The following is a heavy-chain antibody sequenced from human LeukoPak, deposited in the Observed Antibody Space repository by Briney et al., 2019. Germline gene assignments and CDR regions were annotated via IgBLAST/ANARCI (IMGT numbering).Heavy chain of an antibody. Sequence: SETLSLTCTVSGASISSCYWSWIRQPPGKGLEWIGYIFHSGSYNYNPSLKSRVTISVDTSKNQLSLKLSSVTAADTAVYYCARGAPGGNDYGDYWGQGTLVTVSS. J-gene: IGHJ4*02. CDR1: GASISSCY. CDR2: IFHSGSY. CDR3: ARGAPGGNDYGDY. V-gene: IGHV4-59*01.